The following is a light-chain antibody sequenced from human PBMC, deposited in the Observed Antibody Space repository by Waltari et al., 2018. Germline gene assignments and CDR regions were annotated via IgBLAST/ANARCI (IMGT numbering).Light chain of an antibody. Sequence: QSALTQPPSASGSPGPSVTISCTGPSRHVGGYNYVSWYQHHPGKAPKLLIYEVYKRPSGVPDRFSGSKSGNTASLTVSGLQPEDEADYYCDSYAGSNNFVVFGGGTKLTVL. CDR3: DSYAGSNNFVV. CDR2: EVY. J-gene: IGLJ3*02. V-gene: IGLV2-8*01. CDR1: SRHVGGYNY.